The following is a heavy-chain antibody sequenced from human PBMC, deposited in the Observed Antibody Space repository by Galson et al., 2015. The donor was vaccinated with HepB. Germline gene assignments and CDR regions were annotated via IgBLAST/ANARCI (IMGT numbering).Heavy chain of an antibody. Sequence: SVTVSCKASGYTFTSYYMHWVRQAPGQGLEWMGIINPSGGSTSYAQKFQGRVTMTRDTSTSTVYMELSSLRSEDTAVYYCARELGGYYGMDVWGQGTTVTVSS. V-gene: IGHV1-46*01. CDR3: ARELGGYYGMDV. D-gene: IGHD3-3*02. CDR2: INPSGGST. CDR1: GYTFTSYY. J-gene: IGHJ6*02.